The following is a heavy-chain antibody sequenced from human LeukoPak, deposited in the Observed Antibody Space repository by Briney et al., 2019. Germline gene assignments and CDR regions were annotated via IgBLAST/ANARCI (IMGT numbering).Heavy chain of an antibody. CDR1: GFTFSSYG. CDR2: IRYDGSNK. V-gene: IGHV3-30*02. J-gene: IGHJ4*02. D-gene: IGHD3-10*01. Sequence: GGSLRLSCAASGFTFSSYGMHWVRQAPGKGLEWVAFIRYDGSNKYYADSVKGRFTISRDNAKNSLYLQMNSLRAEDTAVYYCARVPEYYGSGSYYKVGYWGQGTLVTVSS. CDR3: ARVPEYYGSGSYYKVGY.